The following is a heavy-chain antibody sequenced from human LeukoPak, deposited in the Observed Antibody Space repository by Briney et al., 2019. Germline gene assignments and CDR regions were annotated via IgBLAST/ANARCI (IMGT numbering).Heavy chain of an antibody. D-gene: IGHD3-16*02. CDR3: ARRAKTVWGSYRYRAFDI. CDR2: IYYSGST. J-gene: IGHJ3*02. V-gene: IGHV4-59*12. CDR1: GGSISSYY. Sequence: PSETLSLTCTVSGGSISSYYWSWIRQPPGKGLEWIGYIYYSGSTNYNPSLKSRVTISVDTSKNQFSLKLSSVTAADTAVYYCARRAKTVWGSYRYRAFDIWGQGTMVTVSS.